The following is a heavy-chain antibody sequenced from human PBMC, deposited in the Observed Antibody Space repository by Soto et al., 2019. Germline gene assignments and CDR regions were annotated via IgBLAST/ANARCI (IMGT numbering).Heavy chain of an antibody. CDR3: ARDGVATGTFDY. CDR2: IWYDGSNK. Sequence: QVQLVESGGGVVQPGRSLRLSCAASGFTFSSYGMHWVRQAPGKGLEWVAVIWYDGSNKYYAYSVKGRFTISRDNSKNTLYLQMNSLRAEDTAVYYCARDGVATGTFDYWGQGTLVTVSS. CDR1: GFTFSSYG. D-gene: IGHD5-12*01. J-gene: IGHJ4*02. V-gene: IGHV3-33*01.